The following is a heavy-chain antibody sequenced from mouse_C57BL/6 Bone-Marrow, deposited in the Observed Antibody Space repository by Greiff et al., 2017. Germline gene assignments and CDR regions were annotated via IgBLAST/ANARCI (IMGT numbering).Heavy chain of an antibody. J-gene: IGHJ3*01. CDR3: ASPYYYGSSFAWFAY. CDR2: IHPNSGST. Sequence: VQLQQPGAELVKPGASVKLSCKASGYTFTSYWMHWVKQRPGQGLEWIGMIHPNSGSTNYNAKFKSKATLTVDKSSSTAYMQLSSLTSEDSAVYYCASPYYYGSSFAWFAYWGQGTLVTVSA. CDR1: GYTFTSYW. V-gene: IGHV1-64*01. D-gene: IGHD1-1*01.